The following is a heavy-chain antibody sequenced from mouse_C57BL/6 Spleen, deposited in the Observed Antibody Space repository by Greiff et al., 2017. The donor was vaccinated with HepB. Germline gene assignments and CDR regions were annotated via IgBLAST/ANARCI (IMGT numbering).Heavy chain of an antibody. CDR3: TGGYRTGAMDY. Sequence: EVMLVESGGGLVQPGGSMKLSCVASGFTFSNYWMNWVRQSPEKGLEWVAQIRLKSDNYATHYAESVKGRFTISRDDSKSSVYLQMNNLRAEDTGIYYCTGGYRTGAMDYWGQGTSVTVSS. CDR2: IRLKSDNYAT. D-gene: IGHD3-1*01. J-gene: IGHJ4*01. V-gene: IGHV6-3*01. CDR1: GFTFSNYW.